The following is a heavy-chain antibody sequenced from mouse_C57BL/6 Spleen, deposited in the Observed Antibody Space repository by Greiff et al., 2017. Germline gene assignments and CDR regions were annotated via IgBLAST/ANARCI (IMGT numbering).Heavy chain of an antibody. CDR2: IYPGNSDT. CDR3: TINDYGTWFAY. Sequence: VQLQQSGTVLARPGASVKMSCKTSGYTFTSYWMHWVKQRPGQGLEWIGAIYPGNSDTSYNQKFKGKAKLTAVTSASTAYMELSSLTNEDSAVYYFTINDYGTWFAYWGQGTLVTVSA. J-gene: IGHJ3*01. V-gene: IGHV1-5*01. D-gene: IGHD2-4*01. CDR1: GYTFTSYW.